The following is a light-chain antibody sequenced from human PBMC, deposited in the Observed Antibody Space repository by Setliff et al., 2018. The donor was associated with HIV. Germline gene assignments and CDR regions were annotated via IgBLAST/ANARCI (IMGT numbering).Light chain of an antibody. CDR2: RTD. Sequence: QAVVTQEPSLTVSPGGTVTLTCASSTGAVTSGYFPDWFQQKPGQVPRSLIYRTDNKHSWTPARFSGSLLGDKAALTLSGVQPEDEAEYYCLLYYRNTWVFGGGTKVTVL. CDR1: TGAVTSGYF. J-gene: IGLJ3*02. CDR3: LLYYRNTWV. V-gene: IGLV7-43*01.